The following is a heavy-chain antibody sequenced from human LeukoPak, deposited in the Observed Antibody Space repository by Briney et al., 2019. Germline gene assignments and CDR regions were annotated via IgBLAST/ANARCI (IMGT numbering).Heavy chain of an antibody. J-gene: IGHJ6*03. CDR3: ARGHVLRFLEWSFNYYMDV. CDR2: IIPIFGTA. V-gene: IGHV1-69*05. Sequence: SVKVSCKASGGTFSSYAISWVRQAPGQGLEWMGGIIPIFGTANYAQKFQGRVTITTDESTSTAYMELSSLRSEDTAVYYCARGHVLRFLEWSFNYYMDVWGKGTTVTVSS. D-gene: IGHD3-3*01. CDR1: GGTFSSYA.